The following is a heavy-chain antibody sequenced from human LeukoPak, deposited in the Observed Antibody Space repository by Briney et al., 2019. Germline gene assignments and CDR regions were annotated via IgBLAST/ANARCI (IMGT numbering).Heavy chain of an antibody. CDR3: AKRGVVIRVILVGFHKEAYYFDS. CDR2: ISGSGGST. D-gene: IGHD3-22*01. Sequence: PGGSLRLSCRVSGITLSNYGMSWVRQAPGKGLEWVAGISGSGGSTNYADSVKGRFTISRDNPKNTLYLQMTSLRAEDTAVHFCAKRGVVIRVILVGFHKEAYYFDSWGQGALVTVSS. V-gene: IGHV3-23*01. J-gene: IGHJ4*02. CDR1: GITLSNYG.